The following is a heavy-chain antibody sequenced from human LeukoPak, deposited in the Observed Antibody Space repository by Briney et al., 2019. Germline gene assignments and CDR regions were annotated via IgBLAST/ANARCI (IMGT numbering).Heavy chain of an antibody. Sequence: KESGPTLVKPTQTLTLTCTFSGFSLSTSGVGVGWIRQPPGKALEWLALIYWDDDKLYSPSLKSRLTITKDTSKNQVVLKVTNMDPVDKATYFCAHLARFCSSTSCPNWFDPWGQGTLVTVSS. CDR2: IYWDDDK. D-gene: IGHD2-2*01. CDR1: GFSLSTSGVG. V-gene: IGHV2-5*02. J-gene: IGHJ5*02. CDR3: AHLARFCSSTSCPNWFDP.